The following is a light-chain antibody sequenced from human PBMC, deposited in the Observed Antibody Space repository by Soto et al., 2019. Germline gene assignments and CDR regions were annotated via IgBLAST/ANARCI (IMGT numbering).Light chain of an antibody. V-gene: IGKV3-11*01. Sequence: EIVLTQSPVTLSLSPGERATLSCSASQSVNSFLACYQQKPGQAPRLISYDTTKRATGIPARFSGSGSGTDFTLTSSSLEPQYFSIYYCQQRAKWPLTFGGGTKVAIK. CDR1: QSVNSF. CDR3: QQRAKWPLT. CDR2: DTT. J-gene: IGKJ4*01.